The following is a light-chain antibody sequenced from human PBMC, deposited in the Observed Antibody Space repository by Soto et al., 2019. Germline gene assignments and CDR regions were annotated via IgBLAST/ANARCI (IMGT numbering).Light chain of an antibody. V-gene: IGLV2-14*01. Sequence: QSALTQPASVSGSPGQSITISCTGTSSDVGGYNYVSWYQQHPGKAPKLMIYEVSNRPSGVSNRFSGSKSDNTASLTISGLQAEDEADYYCCSFTSSNTHVFGTGTKLTVL. CDR2: EVS. CDR1: SSDVGGYNY. CDR3: CSFTSSNTHV. J-gene: IGLJ1*01.